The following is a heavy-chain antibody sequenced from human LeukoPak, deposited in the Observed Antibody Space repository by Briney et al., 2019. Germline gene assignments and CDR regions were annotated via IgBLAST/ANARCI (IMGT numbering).Heavy chain of an antibody. CDR1: GFTFSSYE. D-gene: IGHD3-16*01. J-gene: IGHJ1*01. CDR2: ISSSGSTI. Sequence: PGGSLRLSCAASGFTFSSYEMNWVRQAPGKGLEWVSYISSSGSTIYYADSVKGRFTISRDNSKNTVSLQMNSLRGEDTAVYYCAKDDAWGRYKDWGQGTLVTVSS. V-gene: IGHV3-48*03. CDR3: AKDDAWGRYKD.